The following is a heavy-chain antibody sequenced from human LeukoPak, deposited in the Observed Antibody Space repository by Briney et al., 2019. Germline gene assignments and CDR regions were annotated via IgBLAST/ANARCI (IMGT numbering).Heavy chain of an antibody. Sequence: GGSLRLSCATSGFTFDDYAMHWVRQAPGKGLEWVSGISWNTGSIGYADSVKGRFTISRDNAKNSLYLQMNSLRAEDTALYYCAKKERDYFDYWGQGTLVTVSS. J-gene: IGHJ4*02. CDR3: AKKERDYFDY. CDR1: GFTFDDYA. V-gene: IGHV3-9*01. CDR2: ISWNTGSI.